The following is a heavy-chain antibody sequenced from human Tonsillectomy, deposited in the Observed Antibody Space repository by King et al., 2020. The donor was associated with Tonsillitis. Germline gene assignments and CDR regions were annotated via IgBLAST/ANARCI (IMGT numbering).Heavy chain of an antibody. V-gene: IGHV4-30-2*01. CDR1: GGSISSGGYS. CDR3: ARGQSYYDILTGYYGYYFDY. J-gene: IGHJ4*02. CDR2: IYHSGST. D-gene: IGHD3-9*01. Sequence: VQLQESGSGLVKPSQTLSLTCAVSGGSISSGGYSWSWIRQPPGKGLEWIGYIYHSGSTYYNPSLKSRVTISVDRSKNQFSLKLSSVTAADTAVYYCARGQSYYDILTGYYGYYFDYWGQGTLVTVSS.